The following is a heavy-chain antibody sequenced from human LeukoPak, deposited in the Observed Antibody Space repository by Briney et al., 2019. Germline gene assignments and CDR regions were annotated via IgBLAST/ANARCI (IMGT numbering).Heavy chain of an antibody. CDR2: INHSGST. CDR3: ARGSFGYCSSTSCYTPNLPYYYYYMDV. J-gene: IGHJ6*03. Sequence: NASETLSLTCAVYGVSFSGYYWSWIRQPPGKGLEWIGEINHSGSTNYNPSLKSRVTISVDTSKNQFSLKLSSVTAADTAVYYCARGSFGYCSSTSCYTPNLPYYYYYMDVWGKGTTVTVSS. CDR1: GVSFSGYY. D-gene: IGHD2-2*02. V-gene: IGHV4-34*01.